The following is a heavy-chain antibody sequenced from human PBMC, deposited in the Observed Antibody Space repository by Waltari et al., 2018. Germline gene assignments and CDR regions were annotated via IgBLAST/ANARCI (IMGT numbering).Heavy chain of an antibody. J-gene: IGHJ4*02. D-gene: IGHD3-3*01. CDR3: ARGVRLFTIFGVLPPDY. Sequence: QVQLQQWGAGLLKPSETLSLTCAVYGGSFSGYYWSWIRQPPGKGLEWIGEINHSGSTNYNPSLKGRVTISVDTSKNQFSQKLSSVTAADTAVYYCARGVRLFTIFGVLPPDYWGQGTLVTVSS. CDR2: INHSGST. CDR1: GGSFSGYY. V-gene: IGHV4-34*01.